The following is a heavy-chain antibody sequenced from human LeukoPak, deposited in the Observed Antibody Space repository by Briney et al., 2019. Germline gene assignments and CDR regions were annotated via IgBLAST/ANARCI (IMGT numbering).Heavy chain of an antibody. Sequence: PSETLSLTCTVSGGSISSSSYYWGWIRQPPGKGLEWIGSIYYSGSTYYNPSLKSRVTISVDTSKNQFSLKLSSVTAADTAVYYCVGGSMTTVTGFDYWSQGTLVTVSS. CDR2: IYYSGST. CDR3: VGGSMTTVTGFDY. D-gene: IGHD4-17*01. J-gene: IGHJ4*02. CDR1: GGSISSSSYY. V-gene: IGHV4-39*01.